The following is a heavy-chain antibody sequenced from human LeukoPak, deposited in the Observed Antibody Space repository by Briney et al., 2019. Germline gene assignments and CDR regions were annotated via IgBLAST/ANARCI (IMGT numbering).Heavy chain of an antibody. CDR2: ISAYNGNT. Sequence: AAVKVSCKASGYTFTSYGISWVGQAPGQGREWMGWISAYNGNTNYAQKLQGRVTMTTDTSTSTAYMELRSLRSDDTAVYSRARDAEGNSGSYYRYNWFDPWGQGTLVTVSS. V-gene: IGHV1-18*04. D-gene: IGHD3-10*01. CDR3: ARDAEGNSGSYYRYNWFDP. J-gene: IGHJ5*02. CDR1: GYTFTSYG.